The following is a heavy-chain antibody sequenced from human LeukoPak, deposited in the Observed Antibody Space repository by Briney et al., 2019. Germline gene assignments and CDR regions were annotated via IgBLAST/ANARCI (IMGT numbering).Heavy chain of an antibody. CDR2: ITGRSSYI. CDR1: GFSFSRYS. V-gene: IGHV3-21*04. J-gene: IGHJ3*02. Sequence: GGSLRLSCATAGFSFSRYSLIWVRQAPGKGLEWVASITGRSSYIYYPDSVKGRFTISRDNARRSLYLQMNSLRAEDTAVYYCAKEPRWELVHSFDIWGQGTMVTVSS. D-gene: IGHD1-26*01. CDR3: AKEPRWELVHSFDI.